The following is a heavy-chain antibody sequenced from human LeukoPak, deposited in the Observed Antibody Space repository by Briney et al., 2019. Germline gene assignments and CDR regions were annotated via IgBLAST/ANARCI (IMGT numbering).Heavy chain of an antibody. CDR3: ARDGMVRGVPGVDFDY. CDR1: GYTFTGYY. Sequence: VASVKVSCKASGYTFTGYYMHWVRQAPGQGLEWMRWINPNSGGTNYAQKFQGRVTMTRDTSISTAYMELSRLRSDDTAVYYCARDGMVRGVPGVDFDYWGQGTLVTVSS. V-gene: IGHV1-2*02. CDR2: INPNSGGT. D-gene: IGHD3-10*01. J-gene: IGHJ4*02.